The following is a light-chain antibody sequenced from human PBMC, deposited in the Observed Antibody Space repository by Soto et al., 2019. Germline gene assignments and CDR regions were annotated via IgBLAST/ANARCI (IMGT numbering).Light chain of an antibody. J-gene: IGKJ5*01. Sequence: IVLTHSPGTLSFSPWYRSTLSFSSSQSVGGSYLAWYQQKPGQAPRLLMYDASSRATGIPDRFSASGSGTDFTLTISRLEPEDFAVYYCQQYGSSSITFGQGKRLEI. V-gene: IGKV3-20*01. CDR3: QQYGSSSIT. CDR1: QSVGGSY. CDR2: DAS.